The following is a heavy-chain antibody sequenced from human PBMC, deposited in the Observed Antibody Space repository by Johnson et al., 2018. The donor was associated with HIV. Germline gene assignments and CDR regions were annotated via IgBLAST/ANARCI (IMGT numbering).Heavy chain of an antibody. CDR1: GFTFSDYW. J-gene: IGHJ3*02. V-gene: IGHV3-7*01. D-gene: IGHD3-10*01. Sequence: VQLVESGGGLVQRGGSLKLSCEASGFTFSDYWMSWVRQAPGKGLDWVANIQQDGSEKYYVDSVKGRFTISRDNAKNSLFLQMNSRRADDTAVYYCARASYYYGSADIWGQGTMVTVSS. CDR2: IQQDGSEK. CDR3: ARASYYYGSADI.